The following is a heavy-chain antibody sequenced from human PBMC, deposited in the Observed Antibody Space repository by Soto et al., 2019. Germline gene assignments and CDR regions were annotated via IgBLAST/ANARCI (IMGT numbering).Heavy chain of an antibody. D-gene: IGHD3-10*01. CDR2: ILHTGGT. J-gene: IGHJ4*02. CDR3: ARLQFGEGFDY. Sequence: SETLSLTCTVSGGTVSGGGFSWSWIRQPPGKGLEWIGYILHTGGTQYNPSLKSRVSMSVDKSKNQFSLHLTSVTAADTAVYYCARLQFGEGFDYWGQGALVTVSS. CDR1: GGTVSGGGFS. V-gene: IGHV4-30-2*01.